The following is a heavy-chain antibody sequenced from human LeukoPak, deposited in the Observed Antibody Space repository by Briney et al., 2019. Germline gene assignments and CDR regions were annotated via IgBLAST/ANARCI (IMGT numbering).Heavy chain of an antibody. J-gene: IGHJ4*02. D-gene: IGHD2-21*02. CDR3: SRGDPDY. CDR1: GFIFSDYW. V-gene: IGHV3-7*01. CDR2: IDYHGSEN. Sequence: GGSLRLSCSASGFIFSDYWMQWVRQAPGKGLEWVANIDYHGSENYLVDSVKGRFTISRDNAMNSLFLQLNSLRAEDTAVYYCSRGDPDYWGQGTLVTVSS.